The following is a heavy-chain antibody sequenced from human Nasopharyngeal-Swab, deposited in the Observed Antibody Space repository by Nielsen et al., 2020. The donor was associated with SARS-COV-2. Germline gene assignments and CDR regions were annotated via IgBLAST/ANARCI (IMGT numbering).Heavy chain of an antibody. Sequence: SLKISCVASRFTFDNYEMNWVRQAPGKGLEWVSYISTSGVTIHYADSVRGRFTISRDNAKKSLYLQMNSLRAEDTAVYYCARASRGWSWGQGTLVTVSS. CDR3: ARASRGWS. CDR2: ISTSGVTI. CDR1: RFTFDNYE. V-gene: IGHV3-48*03. J-gene: IGHJ5*02. D-gene: IGHD6-19*01.